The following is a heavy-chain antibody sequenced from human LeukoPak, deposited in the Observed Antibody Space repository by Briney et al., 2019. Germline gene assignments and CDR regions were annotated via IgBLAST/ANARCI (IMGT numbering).Heavy chain of an antibody. Sequence: ASVKVSCKASGGXFSSYAISWVRQAPGQGHEWLGRIIPILGIANYAQKFQGRVTITADKSTSTAYMELSSLRSEDTAVYYCARDHYDSRGVLQHWGQGTLVTVSS. J-gene: IGHJ1*01. CDR3: ARDHYDSRGVLQH. CDR2: IIPILGIA. CDR1: GGXFSSYA. D-gene: IGHD3-22*01. V-gene: IGHV1-69*04.